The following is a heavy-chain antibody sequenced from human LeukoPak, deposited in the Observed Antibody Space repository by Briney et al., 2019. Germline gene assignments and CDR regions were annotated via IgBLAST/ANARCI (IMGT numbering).Heavy chain of an antibody. Sequence: KPSETPSLTCTVSGGSISSSSYYWGWIRQPPGKGLEWIGSIYYSGSTYYNPSLKSRVTISVDTSKNQFSLKLSSVTAADTAVYYCARHYYDFWSGYYTGLPDYWGQGTLVTVSS. V-gene: IGHV4-39*01. CDR3: ARHYYDFWSGYYTGLPDY. CDR2: IYYSGST. J-gene: IGHJ4*02. CDR1: GGSISSSSYY. D-gene: IGHD3-3*01.